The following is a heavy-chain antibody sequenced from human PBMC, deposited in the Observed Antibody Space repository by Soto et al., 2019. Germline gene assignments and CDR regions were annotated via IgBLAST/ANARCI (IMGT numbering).Heavy chain of an antibody. J-gene: IGHJ3*02. CDR3: AREERPSDAFDI. Sequence: PGGSLRLSCAASGFTFSSYAMHWVRQAPGKGLEWVAVISYDGSNKYYADSVKGRFTISRDNSKNTLYLQMNSLRAEDTAVYYCAREERPSDAFDIWGQGTMVT. CDR1: GFTFSSYA. V-gene: IGHV3-30-3*01. CDR2: ISYDGSNK.